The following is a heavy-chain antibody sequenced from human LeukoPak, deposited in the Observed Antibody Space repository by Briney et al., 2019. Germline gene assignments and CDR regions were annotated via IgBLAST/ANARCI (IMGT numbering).Heavy chain of an antibody. CDR3: ASETYYYDSSGYSPLGY. J-gene: IGHJ4*02. V-gene: IGHV1-69*05. CDR2: IIPIFGTA. CDR1: GGTFSSYA. Sequence: SSVNVSCKASGGTFSSYAISWVRQAPGQAREWMGGIIPIFGTANYEQTFQGRVTITTDESTSTAYTELSRLRSAETAVYYCASETYYYDSSGYSPLGYWGQGTLVTVSS. D-gene: IGHD3-22*01.